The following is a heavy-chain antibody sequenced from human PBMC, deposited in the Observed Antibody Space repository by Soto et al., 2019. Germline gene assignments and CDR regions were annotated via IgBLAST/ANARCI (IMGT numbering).Heavy chain of an antibody. Sequence: QVQLQESGPGLVKPSQTLSLTCTVSGGSISSGDYYWSWIRQPPGKGLGWIGYIYYSGSTYYNPSLKSRVTISVDTSKNQFSLKLSSVTAADTAVYYCARAHYYDSSGYPNTEFDYWGQGTLVTVSS. CDR2: IYYSGST. V-gene: IGHV4-30-4*01. CDR1: GGSISSGDYY. CDR3: ARAHYYDSSGYPNTEFDY. J-gene: IGHJ4*02. D-gene: IGHD3-22*01.